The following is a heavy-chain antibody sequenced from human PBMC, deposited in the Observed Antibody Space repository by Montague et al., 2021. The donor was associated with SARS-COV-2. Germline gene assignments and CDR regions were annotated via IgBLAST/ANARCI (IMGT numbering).Heavy chain of an antibody. CDR1: GGSFTNKY. Sequence: SETLSLTCAVYGGSFTNKYWTWIRQPPGKGLEWIGEINHTENTNYSPSLKRRVTISVDTSKNQFSLKLSSVTAADTAVYYCARHPVGPTRWIFYHFHSWGQGTLVTVSS. D-gene: IGHD1-26*01. CDR3: ARHPVGPTRWIFYHFHS. J-gene: IGHJ4*02. CDR2: INHTENT. V-gene: IGHV4-34*01.